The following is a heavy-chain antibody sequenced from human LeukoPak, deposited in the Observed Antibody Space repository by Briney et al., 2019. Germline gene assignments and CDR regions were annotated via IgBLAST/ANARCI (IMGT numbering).Heavy chain of an antibody. CDR2: IYHSGST. CDR1: GGSIRSSYYY. D-gene: IGHD3-10*01. V-gene: IGHV4-39*07. J-gene: IGHJ4*02. Sequence: SETLSLTCTVSGGSIRSSYYYWGWIRQPPGKGLEWIGYIYHSGSTYYNPSLKSRVTISVDRSKNQFSLKLSSVTAADTAVYYCARVYGLYFDYWGQGTLVTVSS. CDR3: ARVYGLYFDY.